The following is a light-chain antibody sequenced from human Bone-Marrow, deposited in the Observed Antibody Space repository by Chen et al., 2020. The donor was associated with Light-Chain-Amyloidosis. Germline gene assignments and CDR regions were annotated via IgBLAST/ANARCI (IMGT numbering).Light chain of an antibody. J-gene: IGKJ1*01. CDR3: QQFNSYPSWT. CDR2: DAS. CDR1: QGISSA. V-gene: IGKV1-13*02. Sequence: AIQLTQSPSSLSASVGDRVTITCRASQGISSALAWYQQKPGKAPKLLIYDASSLEGGVPCRFSGSGSGTDFTLTLSSLQPEDFATYYCQQFNSYPSWTFGQGTKVEIK.